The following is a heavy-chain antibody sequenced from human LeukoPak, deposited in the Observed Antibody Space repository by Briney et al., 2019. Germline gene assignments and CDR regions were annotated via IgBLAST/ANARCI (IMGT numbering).Heavy chain of an antibody. Sequence: GGSLRLSCAASRFSFSTYPMGWVRRAPGKGLECVSGSASGDVTFHADPVKGRFTISRDNSRNTLYLQMNSLRAEDTAEYYCAKSLLTTASGTGRAFDIWGQGTMVTVSA. CDR1: RFSFSTYP. V-gene: IGHV3-23*01. J-gene: IGHJ3*02. D-gene: IGHD1-26*01. CDR2: SASGDVT. CDR3: AKSLLTTASGTGRAFDI.